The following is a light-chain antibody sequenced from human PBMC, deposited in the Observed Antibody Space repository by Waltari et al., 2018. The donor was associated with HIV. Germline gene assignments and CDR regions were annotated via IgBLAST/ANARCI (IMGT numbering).Light chain of an antibody. CDR1: SSDVGGYDS. CDR2: EVI. V-gene: IGLV2-11*01. CDR3: CSYAGTYTYVL. J-gene: IGLJ3*02. Sequence: QSALTQPRSASGSPGQSVTISCTGTSSDVGGYDSVSWYLQHPGKVPKLIIYEVIKRPSGVPDRFSGSKSGNTASLTISGLQTEDEADYFCCSYAGTYTYVLFGGGTKLTVL.